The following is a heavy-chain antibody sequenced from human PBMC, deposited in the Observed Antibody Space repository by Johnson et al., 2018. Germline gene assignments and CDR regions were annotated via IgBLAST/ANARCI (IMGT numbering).Heavy chain of an antibody. CDR3: ARGGDKGVFDY. J-gene: IGHJ4*02. Sequence: VQLVESGGGLVQPGGSLRLSCVASGFSFNNHWMHWVRQAPGKGLVWVSRINNDGSNSIYADSVKGRLTTSRDNAKNTVHLQVSSLRAEDTAVYYCARGGDKGVFDYWGQGTLVTVSS. D-gene: IGHD2-21*02. CDR1: GFSFNNHW. V-gene: IGHV3-74*02. CDR2: INNDGSNS.